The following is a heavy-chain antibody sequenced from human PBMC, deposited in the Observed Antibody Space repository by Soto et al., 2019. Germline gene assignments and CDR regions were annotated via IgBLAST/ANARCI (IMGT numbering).Heavy chain of an antibody. D-gene: IGHD3-9*01. CDR1: GGSISSGDYY. CDR3: ARDRGYYDILTGYFQGWFDP. CDR2: IYYSGST. Sequence: QVQLQESGPGLVKPSQTLSLTCTVSGGSISSGDYYWSWIRQPPGKGLEWIGYIYYSGSTYYNPSLKSRVTISVDTSKNQFSLKLSSVTAADTAVYYCARDRGYYDILTGYFQGWFDPWGQGTLVTVSS. J-gene: IGHJ5*02. V-gene: IGHV4-30-4*01.